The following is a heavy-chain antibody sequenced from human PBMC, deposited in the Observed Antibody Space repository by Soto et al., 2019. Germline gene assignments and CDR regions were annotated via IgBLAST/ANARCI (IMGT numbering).Heavy chain of an antibody. CDR1: GFTFSSYG. Sequence: GGSLRLSCAASGFTFSSYGMHWVGQAPGKGLEGVAVIWYDGSNKYYADSVKGRFTISRDNSKNTLYLQMNSLRAEDTAVYYCAKSSSPGGYYYYGIDVWGPGTTVTVSS. CDR3: AKSSSPGGYYYYGIDV. CDR2: IWYDGSNK. V-gene: IGHV3-33*06. J-gene: IGHJ6*02. D-gene: IGHD6-6*01.